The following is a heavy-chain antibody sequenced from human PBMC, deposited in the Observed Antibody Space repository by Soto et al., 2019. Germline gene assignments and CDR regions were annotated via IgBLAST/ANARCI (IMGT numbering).Heavy chain of an antibody. D-gene: IGHD6-13*01. CDR2: IYWDDDK. CDR1: GFSLSTSGVG. V-gene: IGHV2-5*02. CDR3: ARRFVCSSSWYTYYFDY. Sequence: GSGPTLVNPTQTLTLTCTFCGFSLSTSGVGVGWIRQPPGKALEWLALIYWDDDKRYSPSLKSRLTITKDTSKNQVVLTMTNMDPVDTATYYCARRFVCSSSWYTYYFDYWGQGTLVTVSS. J-gene: IGHJ4*02.